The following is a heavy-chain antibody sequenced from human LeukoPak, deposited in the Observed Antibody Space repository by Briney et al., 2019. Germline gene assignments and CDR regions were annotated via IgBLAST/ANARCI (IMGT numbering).Heavy chain of an antibody. Sequence: PSKTLSLTCTVSGGSISSGGYYWSWIRQHPGKGLEWIGYIYYSGSTYYNPSLKSRVTISVDTSKNQFSLKLSSVTAADTAVYYCASGGCSGGSCYCAYWGQGTLVTVSS. CDR2: IYYSGST. CDR1: GGSISSGGYY. J-gene: IGHJ4*02. CDR3: ASGGCSGGSCYCAY. D-gene: IGHD2-15*01. V-gene: IGHV4-31*03.